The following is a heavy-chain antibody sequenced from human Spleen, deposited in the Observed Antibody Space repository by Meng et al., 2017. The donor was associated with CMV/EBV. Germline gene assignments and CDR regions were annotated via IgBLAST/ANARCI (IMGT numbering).Heavy chain of an antibody. CDR2: MYYSGST. CDR1: GDSITNSRHY. V-gene: IGHV4-39*07. CDR3: ARVTSWWSRPGYFQY. D-gene: IGHD3-16*01. Sequence: GDSITNSRHYWGWIRQPPGKGLEWIANMYYSGSTYYNPSLQSRVTMSMDASKNQFSLRLSSVTAADTAMYYCARVTSWWSRPGYFQYWGQGTLVTVSS. J-gene: IGHJ1*01.